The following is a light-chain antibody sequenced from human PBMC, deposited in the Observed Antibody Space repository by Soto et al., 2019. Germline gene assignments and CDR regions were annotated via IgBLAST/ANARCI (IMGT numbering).Light chain of an antibody. Sequence: SYELTQPPSVSVAPGKRASISCGGNNIGSKGVHWYQKKPGQAPVLVIYSDTDLPPVIPERFSGYNSAILATLTIIRGEAGDEADCYCQVWDRGSAHVVFGGGTKLTVL. V-gene: IGLV3-21*04. CDR3: QVWDRGSAHVV. J-gene: IGLJ2*01. CDR1: NIGSKG. CDR2: SDT.